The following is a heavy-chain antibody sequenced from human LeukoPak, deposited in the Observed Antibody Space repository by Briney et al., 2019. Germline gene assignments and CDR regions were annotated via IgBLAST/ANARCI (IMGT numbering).Heavy chain of an antibody. V-gene: IGHV3-30-3*01. J-gene: IGHJ4*02. CDR1: GFTFSSYA. CDR2: ISYDGSNK. CDR3: AIPAGTGDY. Sequence: PGRSLRLSCAASGFTFSSYAMHWVRQAPGKGLEWVAVISYDGSNKYYADSVKGRFTISRDNAKNSLYLQMNSLRAEDTAVYYCAIPAGTGDYWGQGTLVTVSS.